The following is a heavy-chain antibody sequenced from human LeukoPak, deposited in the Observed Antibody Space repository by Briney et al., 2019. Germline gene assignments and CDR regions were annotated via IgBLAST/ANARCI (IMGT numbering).Heavy chain of an antibody. J-gene: IGHJ4*02. V-gene: IGHV1-3*01. CDR1: GYTFTSYD. CDR3: ARGYCSGGSCHGGVY. CDR2: INAGNGNT. Sequence: ASVKVSCKASGYTFTSYDINWVRQATGQGLEWMGWINAGNGNTKYSQKFQGRVTITRDTSASTAYMELSSLRSEDTAVYYCARGYCSGGSCHGGVYWGQGTLVTVSS. D-gene: IGHD2-15*01.